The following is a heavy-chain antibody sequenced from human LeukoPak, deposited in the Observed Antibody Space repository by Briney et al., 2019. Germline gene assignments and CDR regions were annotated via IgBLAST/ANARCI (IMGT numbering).Heavy chain of an antibody. CDR1: GGSISSGDYY. Sequence: PSQTLSLTCTVSGGSISSGDYYWSWIRQPPGKGLEWIGYIYYSGSTYYNPSLKSRVTISVDTSKNQFSLKLSSVTAADTAVYYCASVDTAMGHLTGWGQGTLVTVSS. J-gene: IGHJ4*02. D-gene: IGHD5-18*01. CDR3: ASVDTAMGHLTG. CDR2: IYYSGST. V-gene: IGHV4-30-4*01.